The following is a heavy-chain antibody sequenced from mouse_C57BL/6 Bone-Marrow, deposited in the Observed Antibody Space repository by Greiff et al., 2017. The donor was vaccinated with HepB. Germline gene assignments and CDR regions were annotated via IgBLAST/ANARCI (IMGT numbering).Heavy chain of an antibody. V-gene: IGHV1-85*01. CDR3: ARGGTAQALFAY. D-gene: IGHD3-2*02. Sequence: QVQLKESGPELVKPGPSVKLSCKASGYTFTNYDINWMKQRPGQGLEWIGWIYPRDGTSKYNEKFKGKATLTVDTSSSTTYMEFHSLTSEDSAVYFGARGGTAQALFAYWGQGTLVTVSA. CDR2: IYPRDGTS. J-gene: IGHJ3*01. CDR1: GYTFTNYD.